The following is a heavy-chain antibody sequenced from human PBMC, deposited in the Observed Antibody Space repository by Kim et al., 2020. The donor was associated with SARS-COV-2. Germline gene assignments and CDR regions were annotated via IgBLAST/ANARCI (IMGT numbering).Heavy chain of an antibody. D-gene: IGHD3-9*01. J-gene: IGHJ4*02. CDR3: ARSTSSFDWPMKLDY. Sequence: SLKRRVTISVDTSKNQFSLKLSSVTAADTAVYYCARSTSSFDWPMKLDYWGQGTLVTVSS. V-gene: IGHV4-34*01.